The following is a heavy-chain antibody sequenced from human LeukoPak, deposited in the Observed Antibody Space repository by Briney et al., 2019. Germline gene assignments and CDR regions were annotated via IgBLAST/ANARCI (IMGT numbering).Heavy chain of an antibody. CDR2: IYYSGST. Sequence: SETLSLTCTVSGGSISSSSYYWGWIRQPPGKGLEWIGSIYYSGSTYYNPSLKSRVTISVDTSKNQFSLKLSSVTAADTAVYYCARDPHYYYYYMDVWGKGTTVTVSS. J-gene: IGHJ6*03. CDR3: ARDPHYYYYYMDV. CDR1: GGSISSSSYY. V-gene: IGHV4-39*07.